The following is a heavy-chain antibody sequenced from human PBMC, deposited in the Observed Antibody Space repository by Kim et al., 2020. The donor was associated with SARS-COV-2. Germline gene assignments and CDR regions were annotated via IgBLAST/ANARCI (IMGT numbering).Heavy chain of an antibody. CDR3: AKGRMTTVTGYFDY. Sequence: YYADSVKGRFTISRDNSKNTLYLQMNSLRAEDTAVYYCAKGRMTTVTGYFDYWGQGTLVTVSS. D-gene: IGHD4-17*01. J-gene: IGHJ4*02. V-gene: IGHV3-30*02.